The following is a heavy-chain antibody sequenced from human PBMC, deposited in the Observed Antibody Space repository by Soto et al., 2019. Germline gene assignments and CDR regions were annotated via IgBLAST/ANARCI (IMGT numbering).Heavy chain of an antibody. Sequence: GGSLRLSCTASGFTFSRYFMAWIRQAPGKGLEWVSYISGSGSPIYDADSVKGRFTISRDNAKNSLFLQLNNLRVEDTAVYYCARARPDIVQLVGATPGYYVMDVWGQGTTVTVSS. CDR2: ISGSGSPI. D-gene: IGHD2-15*01. J-gene: IGHJ6*02. CDR3: ARARPDIVQLVGATPGYYVMDV. CDR1: GFTFSRYF. V-gene: IGHV3-11*01.